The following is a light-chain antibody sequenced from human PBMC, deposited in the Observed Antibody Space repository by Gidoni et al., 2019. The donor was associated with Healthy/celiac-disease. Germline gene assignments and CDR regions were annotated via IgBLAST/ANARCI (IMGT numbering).Light chain of an antibody. V-gene: IGKV3-11*01. Sequence: EILLTQSPATLSLSPGERATLSCSASQSISSYLAWYQQKPGQAPRLLIHDASTRATGIPARFSCSGSGTDFNLTISSLEPEDFAVYYCQQRSNWPPMYTFGQGTKLEIK. CDR1: QSISSY. CDR2: DAS. J-gene: IGKJ2*01. CDR3: QQRSNWPPMYT.